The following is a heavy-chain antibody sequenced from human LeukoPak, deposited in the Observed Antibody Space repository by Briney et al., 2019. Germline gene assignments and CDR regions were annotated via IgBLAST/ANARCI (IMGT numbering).Heavy chain of an antibody. J-gene: IGHJ4*02. CDR1: GFTFSRFW. D-gene: IGHD3-10*01. Sequence: GGSLRLSCVASGFTFSRFWMNWVRQAPGKGLEWVANINQDGSEKYYVDSVKGRFTISRDNSKNSLYLQMNSLRAEDTALYYCAKDRSRFGELTPEPDYWGQGTLVTVSS. V-gene: IGHV3-7*03. CDR3: AKDRSRFGELTPEPDY. CDR2: INQDGSEK.